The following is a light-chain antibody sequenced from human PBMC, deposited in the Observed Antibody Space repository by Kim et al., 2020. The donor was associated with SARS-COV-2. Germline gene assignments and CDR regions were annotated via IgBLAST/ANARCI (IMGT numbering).Light chain of an antibody. CDR2: DVN. Sequence: QSITIPCAGTSSGIGGSDSVSWNPPHPGRAPKLMVFDVNNRPSWISDRFLGSKSGNTASLTIFGLQADDEADYYCSSYSTGSTLVVFGGGTQLTVL. V-gene: IGLV2-14*03. CDR1: SSGIGGSDS. J-gene: IGLJ2*01. CDR3: SSYSTGSTLVV.